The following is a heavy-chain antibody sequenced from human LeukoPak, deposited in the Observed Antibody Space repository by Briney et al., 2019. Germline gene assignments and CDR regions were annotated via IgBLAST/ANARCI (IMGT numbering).Heavy chain of an antibody. V-gene: IGHV4-59*01. CDR1: GGSISSYY. J-gene: IGHJ4*02. CDR2: IYNSGST. CDR3: ARGGYSYGYDDDFDY. Sequence: SETLSLTCTVSGGSISSYYWSWIRQPPGKGLEWIGYIYNSGSTNYNPSLKSRVTISVDTSKNKFSLKLSSVTAGDTAVYYCARGGYSYGYDDDFDYWGQGTLVTVSS. D-gene: IGHD5-18*01.